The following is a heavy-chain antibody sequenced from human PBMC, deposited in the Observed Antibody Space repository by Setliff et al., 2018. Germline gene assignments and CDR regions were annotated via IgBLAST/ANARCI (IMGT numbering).Heavy chain of an antibody. CDR1: GGTFSSYA. CDR3: ARDNWIFGVELPHYYYMDV. J-gene: IGHJ6*03. D-gene: IGHD3-3*01. V-gene: IGHV1-69*13. CDR2: IIPIFGTA. Sequence: GASVKVSCKASGGTFSSYAISWVRQAPGQGLEWMGGIIPIFGTANYAQKFQGRVTITADESTSTAYMELSSLRSEDTAVYYCARDNWIFGVELPHYYYMDVWGKGTTVTVS.